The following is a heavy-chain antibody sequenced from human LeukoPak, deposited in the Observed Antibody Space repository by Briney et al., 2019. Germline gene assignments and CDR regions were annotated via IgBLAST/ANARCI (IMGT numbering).Heavy chain of an antibody. CDR1: DGSMTNYH. CDR2: IYNIETT. CDR3: ARGSDGYRFDP. J-gene: IGHJ5*02. V-gene: IGHV4-59*01. Sequence: PSETLSLTCTVSDGSMTNYHWTWIRQSPGEAPEYIGYIYNIETTNYNPSLKSRVTVSVDMSKKQFSLRLNSVTAADTAVYYCARGSDGYRFDPWGQGILVTVSS. D-gene: IGHD5-18*01.